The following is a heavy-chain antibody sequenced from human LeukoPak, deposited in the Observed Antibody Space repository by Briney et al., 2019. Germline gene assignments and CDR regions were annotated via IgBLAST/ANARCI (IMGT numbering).Heavy chain of an antibody. Sequence: SETLSLTCTVSGGSISSYYWSWIRQPPGKGLEWIGYIYYSGSTNYNPSLKSRVTISVDTSKNQFSLKLSSVTAADTAVYYCARDLVKSYYDSSGYGNWFDPWGQGTLVTVSS. CDR1: GGSISSYY. CDR3: ARDLVKSYYDSSGYGNWFDP. V-gene: IGHV4-59*01. J-gene: IGHJ5*02. CDR2: IYYSGST. D-gene: IGHD3-22*01.